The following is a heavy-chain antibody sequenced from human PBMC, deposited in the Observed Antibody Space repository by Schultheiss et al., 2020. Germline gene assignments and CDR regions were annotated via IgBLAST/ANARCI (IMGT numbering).Heavy chain of an antibody. D-gene: IGHD5-18*01. Sequence: GSLRLSCTVSGGSISSSSYYWSWIRQPPGKGLEWIGYFYYSGSTNYNPSLKSRVTISVDTSKNQFSLKLSSVTAADTAVYYCARAGYSYGYVRWGGFDPWGQGTLVTVSS. CDR1: GGSISSSSYY. CDR3: ARAGYSYGYVRWGGFDP. V-gene: IGHV4-61*01. J-gene: IGHJ5*02. CDR2: FYYSGST.